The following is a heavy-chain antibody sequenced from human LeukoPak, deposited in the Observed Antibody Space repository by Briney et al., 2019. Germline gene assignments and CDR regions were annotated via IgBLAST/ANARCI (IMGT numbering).Heavy chain of an antibody. Sequence: ASVKVSCTASGYTFTGYFMHWVRHAPGDGLEWMGWSNPHSGGTDNAQNYQGRVTMTRDTSINTAYMELTRMTSDDTAVYFCARGGGTSGPELDYWGQGTLVTVSS. D-gene: IGHD3-3*01. CDR2: SNPHSGGT. CDR1: GYTFTGYF. V-gene: IGHV1-2*02. CDR3: ARGGGTSGPELDY. J-gene: IGHJ4*02.